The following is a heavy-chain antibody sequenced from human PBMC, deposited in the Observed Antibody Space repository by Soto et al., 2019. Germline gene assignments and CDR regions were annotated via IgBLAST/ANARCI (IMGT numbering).Heavy chain of an antibody. Sequence: PGGSLRLSCAASGFTFSSYAMSWVRQAPGKGLEWVSAISGSGGSTYYADSVKGRFTISRDNSKNTLYLQMNSLRAEDTAVYYCAKVISVGRVLEWLSPYYYYGMDVWGPGTTVTVSS. D-gene: IGHD3-3*01. V-gene: IGHV3-23*01. CDR2: ISGSGGST. CDR1: GFTFSSYA. J-gene: IGHJ6*02. CDR3: AKVISVGRVLEWLSPYYYYGMDV.